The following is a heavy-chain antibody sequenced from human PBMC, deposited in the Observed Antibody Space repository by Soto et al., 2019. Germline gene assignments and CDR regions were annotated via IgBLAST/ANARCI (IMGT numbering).Heavy chain of an antibody. J-gene: IGHJ4*02. CDR3: ARPAKLGYCSSTSCYVDY. CDR1: GYSFTSYW. CDR2: IYPGDSDT. D-gene: IGHD2-2*01. Sequence: XXSLKISCKGSGYSFTSYWISWVPQMPGKGLEWMGIIYPGDSDTRYSPSFQGQVTISADKSISTAYLQWSSLKASDKAMYYCARPAKLGYCSSTSCYVDYWGQGTLVTVSS. V-gene: IGHV5-51*01.